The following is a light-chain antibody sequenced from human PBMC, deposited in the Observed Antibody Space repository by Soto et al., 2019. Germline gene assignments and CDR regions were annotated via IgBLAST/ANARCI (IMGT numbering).Light chain of an antibody. J-gene: IGKJ3*01. CDR3: RRYNSAAFN. CDR2: AAS. Sequence: DIQRTKSPSSLSASVGDRVTITCRARQGSSNDLAWYQQKSWKVPKVLIYAASTLQSGVPSRVSGSGSGTDFTLTINSRQSEDVATSYFRRYNSAAFNFGPGTQVDI. CDR1: QGSSND. V-gene: IGKV1-27*01.